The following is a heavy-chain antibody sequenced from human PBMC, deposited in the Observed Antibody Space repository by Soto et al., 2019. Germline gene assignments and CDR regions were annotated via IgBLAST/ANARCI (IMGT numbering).Heavy chain of an antibody. J-gene: IGHJ3*02. V-gene: IGHV3-15*01. CDR2: FKSKGDGGAT. CDR3: TTEMRHTSGWYGAFDI. CDR1: GFTFSNAW. Sequence: EVQLVESGGGLVQPGGSLRLSCAASGFTFSNAWMSWVRQAPGKGLEWVGRFKSKGDGGATDFPAPVKGRFTISRDDSKNTVYLQMSSLNTEDTAVYFCTTEMRHTSGWYGAFDIWGQGTTVTVSS. D-gene: IGHD6-19*01.